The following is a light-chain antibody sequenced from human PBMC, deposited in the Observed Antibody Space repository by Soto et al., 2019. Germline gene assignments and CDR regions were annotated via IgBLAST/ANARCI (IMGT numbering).Light chain of an antibody. CDR1: QSVSSY. J-gene: IGKJ1*01. V-gene: IGKV3-11*01. CDR3: QQSYSSPPP. CDR2: DAS. Sequence: EIVVTQSPATLSLSPGERATLSVGASQSVSSYLAWYQQKPGQAPRLLIYDASNRASGIPARFSGSGSGTDFTLTISSLQPEDFATYYCQQSYSSPPPFGQGTKVDI.